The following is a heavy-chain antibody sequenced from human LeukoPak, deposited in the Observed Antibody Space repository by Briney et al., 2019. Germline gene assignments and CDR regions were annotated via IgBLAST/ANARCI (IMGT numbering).Heavy chain of an antibody. CDR2: IKFDGSGK. CDR1: GFTFSSYW. V-gene: IGHV3-7*01. Sequence: GGSLRLSCAASGFTFSSYWMTWIRQAPGKGLEWVANIKFDGSGKFYVDSVKGRFTISRDNAQNSLYLQMNSLRVEDTAVYYCARFSQWLGDWGQGTLVTVSS. CDR3: ARFSQWLGD. D-gene: IGHD6-19*01. J-gene: IGHJ4*02.